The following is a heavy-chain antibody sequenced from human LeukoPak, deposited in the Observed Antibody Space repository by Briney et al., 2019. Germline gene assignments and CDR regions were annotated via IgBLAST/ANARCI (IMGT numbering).Heavy chain of an antibody. CDR2: IIPILGIA. Sequence: GASVKVSCKASGGTFSSYTISWVRQAPGQGLEWMGRIIPILGIANYAQKFQGRVTITADKSTSTAYMELSSLRSEDTAVYYCANVAQLVPAAIGLRGNWFDPWGRGTLVTVSS. D-gene: IGHD2-2*01. CDR3: ANVAQLVPAAIGLRGNWFDP. J-gene: IGHJ5*02. CDR1: GGTFSSYT. V-gene: IGHV1-69*02.